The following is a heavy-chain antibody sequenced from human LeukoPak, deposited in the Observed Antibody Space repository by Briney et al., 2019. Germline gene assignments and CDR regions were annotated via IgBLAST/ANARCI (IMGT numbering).Heavy chain of an antibody. CDR1: GFTFSSHS. D-gene: IGHD4-17*01. Sequence: GGSLRLSCAASGFTFSSHSMNWVRQAPGKGLEWVSSISSSSSYIYYADSVKGRFTISRDNAKNSLYLQMNSLRAEDTAVYYCARGLIYGDAFDYWGQGTLVTVSS. V-gene: IGHV3-21*01. J-gene: IGHJ4*02. CDR3: ARGLIYGDAFDY. CDR2: ISSSSSYI.